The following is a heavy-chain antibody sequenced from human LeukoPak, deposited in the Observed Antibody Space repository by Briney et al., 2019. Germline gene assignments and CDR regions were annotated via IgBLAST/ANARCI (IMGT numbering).Heavy chain of an antibody. CDR2: IKPDGSDK. V-gene: IGHV3-7*01. J-gene: IGHJ4*02. Sequence: PGGSLRLSCVASGFMFSNYWMSWVRQAPGKGLEWVATIKPDGSDKYYMDTMKGRFTISRDNARNSLHLQMNSLRVEDTAVYYCARDYDFWSGYYSDYFNAWGQGILVAVSS. CDR3: ARDYDFWSGYYSDYFNA. D-gene: IGHD3-3*01. CDR1: GFMFSNYW.